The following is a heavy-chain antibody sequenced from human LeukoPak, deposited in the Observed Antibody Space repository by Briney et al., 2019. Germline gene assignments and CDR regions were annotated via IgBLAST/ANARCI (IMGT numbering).Heavy chain of an antibody. CDR2: ISSSGSTI. V-gene: IGHV3-48*03. Sequence: PGGSLRLSCAASGFTFSSYEMNWVRQAPGKGLEWVSYISSSGSTIYYADSVKGRFTISRDNSKNTLYLQMNSLRIEDTAVYYCTKGEAGDSGGGRRYYSYYMDVWGKGTTVTISS. J-gene: IGHJ6*03. CDR1: GFTFSSYE. CDR3: TKGEAGDSGGGRRYYSYYMDV. D-gene: IGHD3-16*01.